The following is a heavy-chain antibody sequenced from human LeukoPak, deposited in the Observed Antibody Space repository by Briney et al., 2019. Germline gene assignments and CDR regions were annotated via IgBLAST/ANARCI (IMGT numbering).Heavy chain of an antibody. J-gene: IGHJ4*02. D-gene: IGHD6-6*01. CDR3: ARGRTTQSRIAARPRNFDY. CDR1: GGSISSGDYY. Sequence: SETLSLTCTVSGGSISSGDYYWSWIRQPPGKGLEWIGEINHSGSTNYNPSLKSRVTISVDTSKNQFSLKLSSVTAADTAVYYCARGRTTQSRIAARPRNFDYWGQGTLVTVSS. CDR2: INHSGST. V-gene: IGHV4-39*07.